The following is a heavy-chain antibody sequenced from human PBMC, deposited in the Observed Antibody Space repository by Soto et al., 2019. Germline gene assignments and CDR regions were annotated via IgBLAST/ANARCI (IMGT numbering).Heavy chain of an antibody. CDR3: ARGPTGNYFDY. J-gene: IGHJ4*02. CDR2: VTPFNGYT. Sequence: ASVKVSCKPSGYTFTHFGINWMRQAPGQGLEWMGWVTPFNGYTNYAQKFQGRVTMTTDTSTSTVYMELRNLRSDDTAIYYCARGPTGNYFDYWGPGSLVTVSS. CDR1: GYTFTHFG. D-gene: IGHD1-1*01. V-gene: IGHV1-18*01.